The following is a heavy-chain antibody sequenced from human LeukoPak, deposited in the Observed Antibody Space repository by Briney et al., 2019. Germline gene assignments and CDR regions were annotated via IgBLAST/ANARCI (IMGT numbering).Heavy chain of an antibody. CDR1: GGSISSYY. V-gene: IGHV4-4*07. D-gene: IGHD3-22*01. Sequence: SETLSLTCTVSGGSISSYYWSWIRQPAGKGLEWIGRIYTSGSTNYNPSLKSRVTISLDTSRNQFSLKLNSVPAADTAVYYCAKSNGYGLIDIWGQGTMVTVSS. J-gene: IGHJ3*02. CDR3: AKSNGYGLIDI. CDR2: IYTSGST.